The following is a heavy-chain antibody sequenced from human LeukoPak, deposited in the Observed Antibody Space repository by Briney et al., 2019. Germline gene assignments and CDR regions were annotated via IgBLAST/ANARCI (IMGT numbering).Heavy chain of an antibody. CDR3: ARVNINNWHSCDY. J-gene: IGHJ4*02. Sequence: SGTLSLTCAVSGGSISSNNWWGWVRQPPGKGLEWIGEIYHSGSPNYNPSLKSRVTISVDKSRNHFPLNLSSVTAADTAVYYCARVNINNWHSCDYWGQGTLVTVSS. CDR1: GGSISSNNW. CDR2: IYHSGSP. V-gene: IGHV4-4*02. D-gene: IGHD1-1*01.